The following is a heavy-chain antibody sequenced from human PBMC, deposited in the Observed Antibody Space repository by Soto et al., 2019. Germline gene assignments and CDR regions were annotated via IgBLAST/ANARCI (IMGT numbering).Heavy chain of an antibody. Sequence: SETLSLTCTVSGGSISSYYWSWIRQPPGKGLEWIGYIYYSGITNYNPSLKSRVTISVDTSKNQFSLKLSSVTAADTAVYYCARDRVVRGVIPRRSAFDIWGQGTMVTVSS. CDR2: IYYSGIT. V-gene: IGHV4-59*01. J-gene: IGHJ3*02. CDR1: GGSISSYY. CDR3: ARDRVVRGVIPRRSAFDI. D-gene: IGHD3-10*01.